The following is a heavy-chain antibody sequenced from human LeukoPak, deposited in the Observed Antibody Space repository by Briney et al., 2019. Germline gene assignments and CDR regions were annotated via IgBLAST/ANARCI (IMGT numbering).Heavy chain of an antibody. J-gene: IGHJ4*02. V-gene: IGHV3-74*01. CDR2: IKSDGITI. D-gene: IGHD1-20*01. Sequence: TGGSLRLSCAASGFTFSSSWMHWVRQAPGKGLVWVSRIKSDGITITYADSVKGRFTISRDNAKNTLYLQMNSLRAEDTAVYYCLRDLNWSLDQWGQGTLVTVSS. CDR1: GFTFSSSW. CDR3: LRDLNWSLDQ.